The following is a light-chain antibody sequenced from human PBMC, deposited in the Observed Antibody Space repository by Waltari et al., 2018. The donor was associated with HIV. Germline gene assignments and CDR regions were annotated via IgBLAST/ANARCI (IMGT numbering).Light chain of an antibody. CDR3: QVWDASSDHLVI. CDR2: DDS. Sequence: SFVLTQPPSVSVAPGQTARITCGGNTIGDKTVQWYPQKPGQAPLLVVYDDSDRPEGIPERFSGSNAWNTATLTISRVEAGDEADYYWQVWDASSDHLVIFGGGTKLTVL. CDR1: TIGDKT. V-gene: IGLV3-21*02. J-gene: IGLJ2*01.